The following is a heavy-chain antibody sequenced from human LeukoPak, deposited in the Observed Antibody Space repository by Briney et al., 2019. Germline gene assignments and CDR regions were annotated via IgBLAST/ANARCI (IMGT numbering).Heavy chain of an antibody. J-gene: IGHJ4*02. CDR2: IYYSGST. Sequence: PSETLSLTCTVSGVSISSYYWSWIRQPPGKGLEWIGYIYYSGSTNYNPSLKSRVTISVDTSKNQFSLKLSSVTAADTAVYYCARRDSSRWYLFDYWGQGMLVTVSS. D-gene: IGHD6-19*01. V-gene: IGHV4-59*12. CDR1: GVSISSYY. CDR3: ARRDSSRWYLFDY.